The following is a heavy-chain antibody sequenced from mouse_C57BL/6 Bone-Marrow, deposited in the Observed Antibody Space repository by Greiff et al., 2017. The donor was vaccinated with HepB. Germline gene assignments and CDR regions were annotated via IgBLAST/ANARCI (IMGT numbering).Heavy chain of an antibody. CDR2: IYPRSGNT. V-gene: IGHV1-81*01. CDR3: ARFRYYGSSYGLFDY. J-gene: IGHJ2*01. CDR1: GYTFTSYG. D-gene: IGHD1-1*01. Sequence: QVHVKQSGAELARPGASVKLSCKASGYTFTSYGISWVKQRTGQGLEWIGEIYPRSGNTYYNEKFKGKATLTADKSSSTAYMELRSLTSEDSAVYFCARFRYYGSSYGLFDYWGQGTTLTVSS.